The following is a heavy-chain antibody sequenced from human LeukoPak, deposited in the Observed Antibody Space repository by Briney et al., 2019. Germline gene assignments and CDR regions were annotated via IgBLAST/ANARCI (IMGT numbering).Heavy chain of an antibody. CDR2: ISAYNGNT. Sequence: ASVKVSCKASGYTFISYGISWVRQAPGQGLEWMGWISAYNGNTNYAQKLQGRVTMTTDTSTSTAYMELRSLRSDDTAVYYCARLRIPYDSSGYSPFDYWGQGTLVTVSS. CDR1: GYTFISYG. CDR3: ARLRIPYDSSGYSPFDY. D-gene: IGHD3-22*01. V-gene: IGHV1-18*01. J-gene: IGHJ4*02.